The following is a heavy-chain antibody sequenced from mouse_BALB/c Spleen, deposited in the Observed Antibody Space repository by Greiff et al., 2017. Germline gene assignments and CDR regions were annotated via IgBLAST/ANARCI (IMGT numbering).Heavy chain of an antibody. CDR1: GYTFTSYT. CDR3: ARDYGSSSAWFAY. V-gene: IGHV1-4*01. D-gene: IGHD1-1*01. Sequence: QVQLQQSGAELARPGASVKMSCKASGYTFTSYTMPWVKQRPGQGLEWIGYINPSSGYTNYNQKFKDKATLTADKSSSTAYMQLSSLTSEDSAVYYCARDYGSSSAWFAYGGQGTLVTVSA. CDR2: INPSSGYT. J-gene: IGHJ3*01.